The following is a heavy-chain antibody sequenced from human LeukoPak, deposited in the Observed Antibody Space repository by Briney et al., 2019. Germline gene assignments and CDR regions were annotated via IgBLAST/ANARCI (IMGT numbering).Heavy chain of an antibody. CDR1: GFTFSSYA. D-gene: IGHD3-10*01. Sequence: GGSLRLSCSASGFTFSSYAMHWVRQAPGKGLEYVSAISSNGGSTYYADSVKGRFTNSRDNSKNTLYLQMSSLRAEDTAVYYCVKGTTTYYGSGSYLDYWGQGTLVTVSS. J-gene: IGHJ4*02. V-gene: IGHV3-64D*06. CDR2: ISSNGGST. CDR3: VKGTTTYYGSGSYLDY.